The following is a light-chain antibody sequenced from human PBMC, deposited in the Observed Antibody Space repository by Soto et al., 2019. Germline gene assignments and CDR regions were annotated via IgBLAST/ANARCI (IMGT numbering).Light chain of an antibody. J-gene: IGLJ2*01. Sequence: QSVLTQPPSVSGAPGQRVTISCTGSSSNIGAGYDVHWYQQLPGTAPKLLIYGNSNRPSGVPDRFSGSKSGTSASLAITGLQDEDEADYYCQSYDSSLYVVFGGGTKVTVL. CDR1: SSNIGAGYD. CDR3: QSYDSSLYVV. CDR2: GNS. V-gene: IGLV1-40*01.